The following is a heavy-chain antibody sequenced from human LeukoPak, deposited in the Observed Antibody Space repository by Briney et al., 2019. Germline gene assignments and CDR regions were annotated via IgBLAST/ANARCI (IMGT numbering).Heavy chain of an antibody. D-gene: IGHD1-14*01. CDR1: QFTFHTDA. CDR2: ISSSGETR. V-gene: IGHV3-23*01. Sequence: GGSLRLSCVASQFTFHTDAMSWVRQRPGKGPEWGSMISSSGETRDYAESVKGRFIISRDNTKNTLYLQLESPRVDDTAMYYCAKDPRAMGRYFFYDWGQGSLVIVSS. J-gene: IGHJ4*01. CDR3: AKDPRAMGRYFFYD.